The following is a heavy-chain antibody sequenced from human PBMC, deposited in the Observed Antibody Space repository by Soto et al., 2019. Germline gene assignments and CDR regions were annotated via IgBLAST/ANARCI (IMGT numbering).Heavy chain of an antibody. CDR2: INPDNGNT. CDR1: GYTFTRYT. V-gene: IGHV1-3*01. D-gene: IGHD2-2*01. CDR3: ARGNATGQLDP. Sequence: QVQLVQSGAEVKKPGASVKISCKASGYTFTRYTMNWVRQAPGQRLEWMGWINPDNGNTKSSQKFQDRVIITRDTSASTAYKDPSSLRSEDTAVYFCARGNATGQLDPWGQGTLVTVSS. J-gene: IGHJ5*02.